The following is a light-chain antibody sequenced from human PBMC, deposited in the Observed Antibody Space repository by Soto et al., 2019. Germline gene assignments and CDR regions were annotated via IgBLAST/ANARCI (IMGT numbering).Light chain of an antibody. V-gene: IGKV3-11*01. J-gene: IGKJ5*01. CDR1: QSVTSY. CDR2: DAS. Sequence: VLTQSPATLSLSPGERATLSCRASQSVTSYLAWYQQRPGQAPRLLINDASRRATGIPDRFSGSGSGADFTLTISSLEPEDFAVYYCQQRSSWPITFGQGTRLEIK. CDR3: QQRSSWPIT.